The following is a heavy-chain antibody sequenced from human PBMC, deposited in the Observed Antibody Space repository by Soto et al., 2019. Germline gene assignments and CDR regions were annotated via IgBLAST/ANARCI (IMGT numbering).Heavy chain of an antibody. D-gene: IGHD6-13*01. CDR1: GFTFSTYW. CDR3: ARDYSCSWTAEH. V-gene: IGHV3-74*01. J-gene: IGHJ4*02. CDR2: INNDGSST. Sequence: EVQLVESGGGLVQPGGSLRLSCAASGFTFSTYWMHWVRQAPGKGLVWVSRINNDGSSTSYADSVKGRFTTSRDNAKNTLYLQMNSLRAEVTAVYYCARDYSCSWTAEHWGQGTLVTVSS.